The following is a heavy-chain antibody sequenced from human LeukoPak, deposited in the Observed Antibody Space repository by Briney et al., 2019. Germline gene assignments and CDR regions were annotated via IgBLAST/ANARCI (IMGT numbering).Heavy chain of an antibody. CDR2: IYHSGST. CDR3: ARDSAAAGLDY. V-gene: IGHV4-30-2*01. J-gene: IGHJ4*02. CDR1: GGSISSGGYS. D-gene: IGHD6-13*01. Sequence: PSETLSLTCAVSGGSISSGGYSWSWIRQPPGKGLEWIGYIYHSGSTYYNPSLKSRVTISVDRSKNQFSLKLSSVTAADTAVYYCARDSAAAGLDYWGQGTLVTVSS.